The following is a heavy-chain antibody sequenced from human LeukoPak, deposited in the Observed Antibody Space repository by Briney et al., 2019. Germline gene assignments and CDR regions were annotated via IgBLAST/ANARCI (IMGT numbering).Heavy chain of an antibody. D-gene: IGHD3-3*01. J-gene: IGHJ4*02. Sequence: SQTLSLTCTVSGGSISSGGYYWSWIRQHPGKGLEWIGYICYSGSTYYNPSLKSRVTISVDTSKNQFSLKLSSVTAADTAVYYCAGDRSGYYFDYWGQGTLVTVSS. CDR1: GGSISSGGYY. V-gene: IGHV4-31*03. CDR2: ICYSGST. CDR3: AGDRSGYYFDY.